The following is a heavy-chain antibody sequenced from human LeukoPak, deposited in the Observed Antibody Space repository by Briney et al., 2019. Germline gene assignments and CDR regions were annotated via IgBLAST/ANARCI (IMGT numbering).Heavy chain of an antibody. J-gene: IGHJ5*02. CDR2: IYYSGST. Sequence: SETLSLTCTVSGGSISSYYWSWIRQPPGKGLEWIGYIYYSGSTNYNPSLKSRVTISVDTSKNQFSLKLSSVTAADTAVYYCARDRLTVTTSGSGPDWFDPWGQGTLVTVSS. D-gene: IGHD4-17*01. CDR1: GGSISSYY. V-gene: IGHV4-59*01. CDR3: ARDRLTVTTSGSGPDWFDP.